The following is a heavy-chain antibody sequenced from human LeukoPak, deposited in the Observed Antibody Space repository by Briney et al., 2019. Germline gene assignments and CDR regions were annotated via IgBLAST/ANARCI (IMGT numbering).Heavy chain of an antibody. Sequence: SETLSLTCAVSSGSLSGYSWGWIRQPPGKGLEWVGEISHSGITNYNASLKSRVTISLKKSEIQFSLMLSSVTAADTAGYYCTGKWGPVPPLATWGQEPLVTASS. CDR3: TGKWGPVPPLAT. J-gene: IGHJ5*02. V-gene: IGHV4-34*01. CDR2: ISHSGIT. CDR1: SGSLSGYS. D-gene: IGHD1-26*01.